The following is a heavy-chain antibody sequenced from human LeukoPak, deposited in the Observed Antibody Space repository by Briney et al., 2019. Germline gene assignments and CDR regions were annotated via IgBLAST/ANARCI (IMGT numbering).Heavy chain of an antibody. D-gene: IGHD2-2*01. CDR2: IWYDGSNK. Sequence: GGSLRLSCAASGFTFSSYAMHWVRQAPGKGLEWVAVIWYDGSNKYYADSVKGRFTISRDNAKNSLYLQMNSLRAEDTAVYYCARERDYCSSTSCYHYYYGMDVWGQGTTVTVSS. V-gene: IGHV3-33*01. CDR1: GFTFSSYA. CDR3: ARERDYCSSTSCYHYYYGMDV. J-gene: IGHJ6*02.